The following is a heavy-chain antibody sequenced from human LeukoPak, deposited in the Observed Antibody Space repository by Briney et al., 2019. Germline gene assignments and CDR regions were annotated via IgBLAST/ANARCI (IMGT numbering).Heavy chain of an antibody. CDR2: ISGTGADT. Sequence: QPGGSLRLSCAASGFTFKTYAMTWVRQAPGKGLEWVAAISGTGADTYYADSGAGRFTISRDNSKNTLYLQMNSLRAEDTAVYYCARPTPMVRGVMGRDAFDIWGQGTMVTVSS. CDR1: GFTFKTYA. J-gene: IGHJ3*02. CDR3: ARPTPMVRGVMGRDAFDI. D-gene: IGHD3-10*01. V-gene: IGHV3-23*01.